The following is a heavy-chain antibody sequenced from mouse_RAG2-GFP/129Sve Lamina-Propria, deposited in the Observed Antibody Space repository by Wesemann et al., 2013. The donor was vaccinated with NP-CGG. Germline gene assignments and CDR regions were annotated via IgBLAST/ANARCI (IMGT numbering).Heavy chain of an antibody. CDR1: DYTFTSYW. CDR2: IDPSDSYT. V-gene: IGHV1-69*01. J-gene: IGHJ1*03. CDR3: ARLDYYGSSWYFDV. Sequence: QVQLQQSGAELVMPGASVKLSCKASDYTFTSYWMHWVKQRPGQGLEWIGEIDPSDSYTNYNQKFKGKATLTVDKSSSTAYMQLSSLTSEDSAVYYCARLDYYGSSWYFDVWGTGTTVTVSS. D-gene: IGHD1-1*01.